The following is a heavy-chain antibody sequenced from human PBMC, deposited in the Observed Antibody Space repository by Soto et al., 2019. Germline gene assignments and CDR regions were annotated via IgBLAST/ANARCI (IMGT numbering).Heavy chain of an antibody. CDR1: GFTFSSYG. J-gene: IGHJ6*03. CDR3: AKDGGDISPSFYCYYYMDV. CDR2: ISYDGSNK. Sequence: PGGSLRLSCAASGFTFSSYGMHWVRQAPGKGLEWVAVISYDGSNKYYADSVKGRFTISRDNSKNTLYLQMNSLRAEDTAVYYCAKDGGDISPSFYCYYYMDVWGKGTTVTVSS. D-gene: IGHD3-16*01. V-gene: IGHV3-30*18.